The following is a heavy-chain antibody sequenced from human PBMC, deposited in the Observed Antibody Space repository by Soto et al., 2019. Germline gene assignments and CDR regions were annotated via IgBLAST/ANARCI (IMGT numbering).Heavy chain of an antibody. V-gene: IGHV3-30*18. CDR3: AKDSGTYWYFDL. CDR2: ISYDGSNK. CDR1: GFTFSSYG. Sequence: QVQLVESGGGVVQPGRSLRLSCAASGFTFSSYGIHWVRQAPGKGLEWVAVISYDGSNKFYADSVKGRFTISRDNSNNTLYLQMNSLRAEDTAVYYCAKDSGTYWYFDLWGRGTLVTVAS. D-gene: IGHD3-10*01. J-gene: IGHJ2*01.